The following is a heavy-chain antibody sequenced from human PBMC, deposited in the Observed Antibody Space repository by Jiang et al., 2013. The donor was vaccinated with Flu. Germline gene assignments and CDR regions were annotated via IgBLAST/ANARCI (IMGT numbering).Heavy chain of an antibody. V-gene: IGHV4-59*01. CDR2: IYYSGST. J-gene: IGHJ4*02. CDR1: GGSISSYY. Sequence: GPGLVKPSETLSLTCTVSGGSISSYYWSWIRQPPGKGLEWIGYIYYSGSTNYNPSLKSRVTISVDTSKNQFSLKLSSVTAADTAVYYCARDRSFDYWGQGTLVTVSS. CDR3: ARDRSFDY.